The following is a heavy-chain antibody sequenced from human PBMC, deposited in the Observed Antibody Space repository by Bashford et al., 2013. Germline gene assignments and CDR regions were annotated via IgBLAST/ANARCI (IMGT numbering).Heavy chain of an antibody. CDR3: ARDHCANGVCYLGDC. V-gene: IGHV1-18*01. Sequence: ASVKVSCKASGYTSTAYGFSWVRQAPGQGLEWMGGISAYNGITNYAQNLQGRVTMTTDTSTSTAYMELRSLRSDDTAVYYCARDHCANGVCYLGDCWGQGTLVTVSS. J-gene: IGHJ4*02. D-gene: IGHD2-8*01. CDR2: ISAYNGIT. CDR1: GYTSTAYG.